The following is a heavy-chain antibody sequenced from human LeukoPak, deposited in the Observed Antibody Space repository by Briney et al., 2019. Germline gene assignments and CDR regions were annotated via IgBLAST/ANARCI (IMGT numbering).Heavy chain of an antibody. J-gene: IGHJ3*02. D-gene: IGHD3-10*01. Sequence: GESLKISCKGSGHSFSSYWIGWVRQMPGKGLEWMGIIYPGDSDTRYSPSFQGQVTISADKSITTAYLQWSSLKASDTAMYYCARRETLYGSGTLRAFDIWGQGTMVTVSS. CDR2: IYPGDSDT. CDR3: ARRETLYGSGTLRAFDI. V-gene: IGHV5-51*01. CDR1: GHSFSSYW.